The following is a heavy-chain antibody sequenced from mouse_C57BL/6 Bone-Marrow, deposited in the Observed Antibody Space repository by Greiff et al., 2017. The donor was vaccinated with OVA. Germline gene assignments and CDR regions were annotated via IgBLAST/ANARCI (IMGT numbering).Heavy chain of an antibody. CDR2: IWSGGST. Sequence: QVQLKESGPGLVQPSQSLSITCTVSGFSLTSYGVHWVRQPPGKGLEWLGVIWSGGSTDYNAAFISRLSISKDNSKSQVFFKMNSLQADDTAIYYCAKNGEDGSSYFDYWGQGTTLTVSS. V-gene: IGHV2-4*01. J-gene: IGHJ2*01. D-gene: IGHD1-1*01. CDR3: AKNGEDGSSYFDY. CDR1: GFSLTSYG.